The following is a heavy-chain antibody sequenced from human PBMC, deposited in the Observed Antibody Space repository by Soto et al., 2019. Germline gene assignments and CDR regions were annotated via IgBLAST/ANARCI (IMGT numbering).Heavy chain of an antibody. V-gene: IGHV4-59*08. D-gene: IGHD2-15*01. Sequence: QVQLHESGPGLVKPSETLSLTCSVSGGSISGYYWSWILQPPGKGLEWTGYIYYSGSTKYNPSLKSRVTISVDTSKNQLSLKLSSVTAADTAVYYCARSHKTYYYAMDVWGQGTTVTVSS. CDR2: IYYSGST. CDR1: GGSISGYY. J-gene: IGHJ6*02. CDR3: ARSHKTYYYAMDV.